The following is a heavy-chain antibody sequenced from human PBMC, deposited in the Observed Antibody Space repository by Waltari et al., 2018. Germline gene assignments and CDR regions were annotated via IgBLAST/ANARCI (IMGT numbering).Heavy chain of an antibody. Sequence: QVQLVQSGAEVKKPGASVKVSCKASGYTFTSYGISWVRQAPGQGLEWMGWISAYNGNTNYAQKLQGRVTMTTDTSTSTAYMELRSLRSDDTAVYYCARVCSGTSCQYYYYYYGMDVWGQGTTVTVSS. CDR2: ISAYNGNT. V-gene: IGHV1-18*01. CDR1: GYTFTSYG. CDR3: ARVCSGTSCQYYYYYYGMDV. J-gene: IGHJ6*02. D-gene: IGHD2-2*01.